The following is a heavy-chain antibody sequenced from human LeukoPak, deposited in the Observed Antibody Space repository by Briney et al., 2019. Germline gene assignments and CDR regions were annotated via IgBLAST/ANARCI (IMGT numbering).Heavy chain of an antibody. Sequence: GGSLRLSCAASGFTFSNAWMSWVRQAPGKGLEWVAVISYDGSNKYYADSVKGRFTISRDNSKNTLYLQMNSLRAEDTAVYYCARDSSDSSGSIDYWGQGTLVTVSS. CDR2: ISYDGSNK. CDR3: ARDSSDSSGSIDY. J-gene: IGHJ4*02. D-gene: IGHD3-22*01. CDR1: GFTFSNAW. V-gene: IGHV3-30*03.